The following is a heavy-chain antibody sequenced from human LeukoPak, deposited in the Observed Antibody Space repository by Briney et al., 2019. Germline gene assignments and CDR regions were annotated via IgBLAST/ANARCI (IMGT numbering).Heavy chain of an antibody. Sequence: PSETLSLTCAVYGGSFSGYYWSWIRQPPGKGLEWIGEINHSGSTNYNPSLKSRVTISVDTSKNQFSLKLSSVTAADTAVYYCARHKGILTIFDYWGQGTLVTVSS. V-gene: IGHV4-34*01. J-gene: IGHJ4*02. CDR2: INHSGST. D-gene: IGHD3-9*01. CDR1: GGSFSGYY. CDR3: ARHKGILTIFDY.